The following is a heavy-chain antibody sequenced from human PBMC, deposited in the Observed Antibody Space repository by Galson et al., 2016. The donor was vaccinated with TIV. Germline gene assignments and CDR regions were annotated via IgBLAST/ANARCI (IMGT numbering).Heavy chain of an antibody. J-gene: IGHJ4*02. CDR3: ARDPEAEATTPYFFDS. V-gene: IGHV3-66*02. D-gene: IGHD1-14*01. CDR1: GFTVSSNY. CDR2: IYKSGST. Sequence: SLRLSCAASGFTVSSNYMSWVRQVPGEGLEWVSVIYKSGSTYYADFVEGRFTISRDNSKTTLHLQMNSLRTDDTAMYYCARDPEAEATTPYFFDSWGRGTLVTVSS.